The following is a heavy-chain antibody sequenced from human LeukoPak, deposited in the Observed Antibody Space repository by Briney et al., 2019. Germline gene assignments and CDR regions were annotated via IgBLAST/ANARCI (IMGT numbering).Heavy chain of an antibody. J-gene: IGHJ4*02. CDR1: GFTFSSYS. CDR2: ISSSSSTI. Sequence: GGSLRLSCAASGFTFSSYSMNWVRQVPGKGLEWVSSISSSSSTIYYADSVKGRFTISRDNAKNSLYLQMNSLRAEDTAVYYCARDRGSSSGLGFDYWGQGTLVTVSS. D-gene: IGHD6-6*01. V-gene: IGHV3-48*01. CDR3: ARDRGSSSGLGFDY.